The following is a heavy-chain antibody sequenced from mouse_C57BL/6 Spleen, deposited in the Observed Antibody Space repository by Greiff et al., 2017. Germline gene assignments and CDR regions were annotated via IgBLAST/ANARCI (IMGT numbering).Heavy chain of an antibody. CDR2: IYPSDSET. V-gene: IGHV1-61*01. J-gene: IGHJ3*01. CDR3: ARGDDYDVGFAD. D-gene: IGHD2-4*01. Sequence: VQLQQPGAELVRLGSSVKLSCKASGYTFTSYWMDWVKQRPGQGLEWIGNIYPSDSETHYNQKFKDKATLTVDKSSSTAYMQLSSLTSEDSAVYYCARGDDYDVGFADWGQGTVVTVSA. CDR1: GYTFTSYW.